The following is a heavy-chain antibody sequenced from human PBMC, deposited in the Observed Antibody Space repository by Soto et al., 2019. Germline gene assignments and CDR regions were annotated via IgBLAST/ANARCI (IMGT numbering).Heavy chain of an antibody. D-gene: IGHD4-17*01. CDR2: IYTSGST. J-gene: IGHJ4*02. CDR1: GGSISSYY. V-gene: IGHV4-4*07. Sequence: SETLSLTCTVSGGSISSYYWSWIRQPAGKGLEWIGRIYTSGSTNYNPSLKSRVTMSVDTSKNQFSLKLSSVTAADTAVYYCARVRDYGDYAYYFDYWGQGALVTVSS. CDR3: ARVRDYGDYAYYFDY.